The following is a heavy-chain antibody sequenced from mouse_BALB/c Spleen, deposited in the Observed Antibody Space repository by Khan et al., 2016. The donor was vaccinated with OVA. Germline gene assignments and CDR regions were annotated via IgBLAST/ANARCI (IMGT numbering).Heavy chain of an antibody. D-gene: IGHD1-2*01. V-gene: IGHV5-6*01. J-gene: IGHJ3*01. CDR2: ISNGGSYT. Sequence: EVHLVESGGDLVKPGGSLKLSCEASGFTFSSYGMSWVRQTPDKRLEWVATISNGGSYTYYPDRVKGRLTISRDNAKNTLYLQMSRLKSEDTAMYYCARHLFTSAAAWFAYWGQGTLVTVFA. CDR1: GFTFSSYG. CDR3: ARHLFTSAAAWFAY.